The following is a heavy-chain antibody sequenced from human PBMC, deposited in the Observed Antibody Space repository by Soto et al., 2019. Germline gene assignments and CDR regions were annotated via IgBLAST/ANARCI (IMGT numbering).Heavy chain of an antibody. V-gene: IGHV1-3*01. CDR1: GYTFTSYA. CDR2: INAGNGNT. J-gene: IGHJ4*02. D-gene: IGHD6-13*01. Sequence: QVQLVQSGAEVKKPGASVKVSCKASGYTFTSYAMHWVRQAPGQRLEWMGWINAGNGNTKYSQKFQGRVTITRDTAASTAYMELSSLRSEDTAVYYCARPHFSSSYYFDYWGQGNLVTVSS. CDR3: ARPHFSSSYYFDY.